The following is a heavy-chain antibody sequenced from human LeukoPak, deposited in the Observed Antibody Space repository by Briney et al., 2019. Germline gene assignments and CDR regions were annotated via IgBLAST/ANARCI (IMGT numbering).Heavy chain of an antibody. CDR2: IYTSGST. CDR3: ARAGWASTWFGELSHYYYYYYMDV. CDR1: GGSISGGSYY. J-gene: IGHJ6*03. D-gene: IGHD3-10*01. V-gene: IGHV4-61*02. Sequence: PSQTLSLTCTVSGGSISGGSYYWSWIRQPAGKGLEWIGRIYTSGSTNYNPSLKSRVTISVDTSKNQFSLKLSSVTAADTAVYYCARAGWASTWFGELSHYYYYYYMDVWGKGTTVTVSS.